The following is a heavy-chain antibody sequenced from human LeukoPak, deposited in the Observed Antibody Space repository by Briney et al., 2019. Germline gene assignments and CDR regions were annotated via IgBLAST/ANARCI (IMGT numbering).Heavy chain of an antibody. CDR2: INPNSGGT. V-gene: IGHV1-2*02. J-gene: IGHJ3*02. Sequence: ASVKVSCKASGSTFTGYYMHWVRQAPGQGLEWMGWINPNSGGTNYAQKFQGRVTMTRDTSISTAYMELSRLRSDDTAVYYCARPRMVTTPAHAFDIWGQGTMVTVSS. CDR1: GSTFTGYY. D-gene: IGHD5-18*01. CDR3: ARPRMVTTPAHAFDI.